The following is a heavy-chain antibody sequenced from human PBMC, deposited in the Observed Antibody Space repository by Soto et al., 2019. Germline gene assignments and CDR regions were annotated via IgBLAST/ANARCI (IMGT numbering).Heavy chain of an antibody. CDR3: VREVAAAGTAWLDP. V-gene: IGHV1-18*04. Sequence: QVQLMQSGAEVKKPGASVKVSCKASGYTFTSYGPTWARQSPGHGLEWMGWISAYNGYTNYAQQLQGRDTMTTDTSTSTACMERGSLGSDDTAVYYGVREVAAAGTAWLDPWGQGTLVTVSS. D-gene: IGHD6-13*01. J-gene: IGHJ5*02. CDR1: GYTFTSYG. CDR2: ISAYNGYT.